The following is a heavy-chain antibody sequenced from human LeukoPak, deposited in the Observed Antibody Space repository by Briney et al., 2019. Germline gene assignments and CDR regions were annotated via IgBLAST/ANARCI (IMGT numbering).Heavy chain of an antibody. CDR3: AKAYCSGGSCFGWFDY. D-gene: IGHD2-15*01. CDR2: SSSSSTI. J-gene: IGHJ4*02. Sequence: SSSSSTIYYADSVKGRFTISRDNSKNTLYLQMNSLRAEDTAVYYCAKAYCSGGSCFGWFDYWGQGTLVTVSS. V-gene: IGHV3-48*01.